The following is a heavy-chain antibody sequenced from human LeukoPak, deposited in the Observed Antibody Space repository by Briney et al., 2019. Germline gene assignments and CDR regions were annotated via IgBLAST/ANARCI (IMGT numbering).Heavy chain of an antibody. CDR1: GGSISSGDYY. CDR3: AREPWEMYGSGSYYNGDAFDI. Sequence: SETLSLTCTVSGGSISSGDYYWSWIRQPAGKGLEWIGRIYTSGSTNYNPSLKSRVTISVDTSKNQFSLKLSSVAAADTAVYYCAREPWEMYGSGSYYNGDAFDIWGQGTMVTVSS. D-gene: IGHD3-10*01. CDR2: IYTSGST. J-gene: IGHJ3*02. V-gene: IGHV4-61*02.